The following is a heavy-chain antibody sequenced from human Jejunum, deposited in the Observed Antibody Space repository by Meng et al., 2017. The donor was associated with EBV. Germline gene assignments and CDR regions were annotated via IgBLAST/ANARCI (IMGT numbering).Heavy chain of an antibody. CDR2: VSDYGST. Sequence: GRLQAPGPGLVKPSETLSLTCAVSGGSVSSGSYYWSWIRQPPGKGLEWIGFVSDYGSTRYNSSLKSRITISADTSKNQFSLKLTSVTPADTAIYYCARDFSSGYFAYWGQGTLVTVSS. CDR3: ARDFSSGYFAY. V-gene: IGHV4-61*01. CDR1: GGSVSSGSYY. D-gene: IGHD3-22*01. J-gene: IGHJ4*02.